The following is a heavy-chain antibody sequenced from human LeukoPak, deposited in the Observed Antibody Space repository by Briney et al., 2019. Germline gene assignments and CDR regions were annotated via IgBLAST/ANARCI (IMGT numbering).Heavy chain of an antibody. CDR1: GGTFSSYA. J-gene: IGHJ5*02. D-gene: IGHD3-10*01. CDR2: IIPILGTA. V-gene: IGHV1-69*13. Sequence: SVKVSCRASGGTFSSYAISWVRQAPGQGLEWMGGIIPILGTANYAQKFQGRVTITADESTSTAYMELSSLRSEDTAVYYCARALFSSTPFDPWGQGTLVTVSS. CDR3: ARALFSSTPFDP.